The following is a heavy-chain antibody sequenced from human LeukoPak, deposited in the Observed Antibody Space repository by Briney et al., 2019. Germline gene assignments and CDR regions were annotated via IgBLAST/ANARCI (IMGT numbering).Heavy chain of an antibody. Sequence: GGSLRLSCAASGFTFSSYWMSWVRQAPGKGLEWVANIEQDGSEKYYVDSVKGRFTISRDNARNSLYLQMNSLRAEDTAVYYCAKRGIYQNWFDPWGQGTLVTVSS. D-gene: IGHD2-2*01. CDR3: AKRGIYQNWFDP. J-gene: IGHJ5*02. CDR2: IEQDGSEK. V-gene: IGHV3-7*01. CDR1: GFTFSSYW.